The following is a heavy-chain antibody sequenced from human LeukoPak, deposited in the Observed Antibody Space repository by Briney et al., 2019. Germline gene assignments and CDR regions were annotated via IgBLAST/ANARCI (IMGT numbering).Heavy chain of an antibody. J-gene: IGHJ4*02. D-gene: IGHD1-26*01. CDR1: GYNFTNYW. CDR3: ARPSNSGSYYGGFDY. CDR2: IYPGDSDT. Sequence: GESLKISCKGSGYNFTNYWIGWVRQLPGKGLEWMGIIYPGDSDTRYSPSFQGQVTTSADKSISTAYLQWSSLKASDTAMYYCARPSNSGSYYGGFDYWGQGTLVTVSS. V-gene: IGHV5-51*01.